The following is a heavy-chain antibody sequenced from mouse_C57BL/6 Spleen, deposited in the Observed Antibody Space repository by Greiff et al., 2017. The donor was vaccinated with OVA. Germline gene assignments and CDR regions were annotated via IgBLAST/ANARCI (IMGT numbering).Heavy chain of an antibody. CDR1: GFTFSSYT. CDR2: ISGGGGNT. J-gene: IGHJ1*03. CDR3: ARNPNYYGSSYWYFDV. Sequence: EVQVVESGGGLVKPGGSLKLSCAASGFTFSSYTMSWVRQTPEKRLEWVATISGGGGNTYYPDSVKGRFTISRDNAKNTLYLQMSSLRSEDTALYYCARNPNYYGSSYWYFDVWGTGTTVTVSS. V-gene: IGHV5-9*01. D-gene: IGHD1-1*01.